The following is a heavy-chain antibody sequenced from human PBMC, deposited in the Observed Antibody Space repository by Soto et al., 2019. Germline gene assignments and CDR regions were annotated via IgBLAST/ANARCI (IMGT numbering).Heavy chain of an antibody. V-gene: IGHV1-2*04. Sequence: GASVKVSCKASGYTFTGYYMHWVRQAPGQGLEWMGWINPNSGGTNYAQKFQGWVTMTRDTSISTAYMELSRLRSDDTAVYYCARASSWNHTPYWHFDYWGQGTLVTVSS. D-gene: IGHD6-13*01. CDR3: ARASSWNHTPYWHFDY. CDR2: INPNSGGT. J-gene: IGHJ4*02. CDR1: GYTFTGYY.